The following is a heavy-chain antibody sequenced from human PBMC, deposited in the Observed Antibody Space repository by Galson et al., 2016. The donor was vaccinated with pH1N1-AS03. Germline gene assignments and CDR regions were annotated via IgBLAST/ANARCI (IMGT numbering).Heavy chain of an antibody. Sequence: TLSLTCTVSGGSLTDYQWSWIRQSPGKGLEWIGEISHSGITDYNPSLKSRVSISVDTSKDQFSLNLSSMTAADAAVYYCSRGNPFLGSSWYEDSWGQGTLVIVSS. D-gene: IGHD6-13*01. V-gene: IGHV4-34*01. J-gene: IGHJ4*02. CDR3: SRGNPFLGSSWYEDS. CDR2: ISHSGIT. CDR1: GGSLTDYQ.